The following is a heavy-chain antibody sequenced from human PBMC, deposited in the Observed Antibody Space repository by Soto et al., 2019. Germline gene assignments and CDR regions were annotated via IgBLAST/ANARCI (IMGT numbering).Heavy chain of an antibody. CDR3: ARERYNPTVGATTITDY. V-gene: IGHV1-69*01. Sequence: QVQLVQSGAEVKKPGSSVKVSCKASGGTYSSYAISWVRQAPGQGLEWMGGIIPIFGTANYAQKFQGRVTITADESTSTAYMELSSLRSEDTAVYYCARERYNPTVGATTITDYWGQGTLVTVSS. D-gene: IGHD1-26*01. CDR2: IIPIFGTA. CDR1: GGTYSSYA. J-gene: IGHJ4*02.